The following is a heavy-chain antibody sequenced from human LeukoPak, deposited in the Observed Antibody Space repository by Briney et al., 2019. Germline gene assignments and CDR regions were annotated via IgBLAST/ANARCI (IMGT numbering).Heavy chain of an antibody. CDR1: GGSISSYY. Sequence: PSETLSLTCTVSGGSISSYYWSWIRQPAGKGLEWYGRIYSSGSTNYNPSLKSRVTISVDTSKNQFSLKLSSVTAADTAIYYCARGGYYGSGNDFRFDPWGQGTLVTVSS. J-gene: IGHJ5*02. CDR3: ARGGYYGSGNDFRFDP. V-gene: IGHV4-4*07. CDR2: IYSSGST. D-gene: IGHD3-10*01.